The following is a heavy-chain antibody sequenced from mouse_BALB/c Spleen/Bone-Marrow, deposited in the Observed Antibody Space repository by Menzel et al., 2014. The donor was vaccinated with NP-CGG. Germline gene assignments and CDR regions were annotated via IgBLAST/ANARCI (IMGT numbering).Heavy chain of an antibody. Sequence: VQLQQSGAELVKPGAPVKLSCKAPGYTFTSYWMNWVKQRPGRDLEWIGRIDPSDSETHYNQKFKDKATLTVDKSSSTAYIQLSSLTSEDSAVYYCARSHGYYPYWYFDVWGAGTTVTVSS. CDR2: IDPSDSET. J-gene: IGHJ1*01. CDR1: GYTFTSYW. D-gene: IGHD2-3*01. CDR3: ARSHGYYPYWYFDV. V-gene: IGHV1-69*02.